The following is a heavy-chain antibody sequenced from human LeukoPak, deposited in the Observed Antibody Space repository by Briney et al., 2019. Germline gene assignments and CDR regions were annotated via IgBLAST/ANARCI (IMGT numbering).Heavy chain of an antibody. J-gene: IGHJ4*02. CDR3: ARLYYDFWSGYSGYFDY. Sequence: SETLSLTCTVSGGSISSYYWSWIRQPPGKGLEWIGYIYYSGSINYNPSLKSRVTISVDTSKNQFSLKLSSVTAADTAVYYCARLYYDFWSGYSGYFDYWGQGTLVTVSS. CDR2: IYYSGSI. CDR1: GGSISSYY. V-gene: IGHV4-59*01. D-gene: IGHD3-3*01.